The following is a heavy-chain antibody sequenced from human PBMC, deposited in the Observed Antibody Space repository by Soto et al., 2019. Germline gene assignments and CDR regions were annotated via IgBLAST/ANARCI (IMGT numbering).Heavy chain of an antibody. D-gene: IGHD4-17*01. CDR3: ARAHYGDYGYSIHV. CDR1: GGSISSGVYS. J-gene: IGHJ6*02. CDR2: IYHSGYT. V-gene: IGHV4-30-2*01. Sequence: QLQLQESGSGLVKPSQTLSITCAVSGGSISSGVYSWSWIRQPQGKGLEWIVYIYHSGYTYYNPSLTSRVTISVDRSKNQFSLKLSSVTAADTAVYFCARAHYGDYGYSIHVWGQGTTVTVSS.